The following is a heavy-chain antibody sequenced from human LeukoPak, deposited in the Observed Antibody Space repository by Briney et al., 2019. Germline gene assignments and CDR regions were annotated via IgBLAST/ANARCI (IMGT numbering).Heavy chain of an antibody. J-gene: IGHJ6*03. CDR3: ARGPETPYYYYYMDV. CDR1: GGSISSYY. V-gene: IGHV4-59*01. D-gene: IGHD1-14*01. CDR2: IYYSGST. Sequence: SETLSLTCTVSGGSISSYYWSWIRQPPGKGLELIGYIYYSGSTNYNPSLKSRVTISVDTSKNQFSLKLSSVTAADTAVYYCARGPETPYYYYYMDVWGKGTTVTVSS.